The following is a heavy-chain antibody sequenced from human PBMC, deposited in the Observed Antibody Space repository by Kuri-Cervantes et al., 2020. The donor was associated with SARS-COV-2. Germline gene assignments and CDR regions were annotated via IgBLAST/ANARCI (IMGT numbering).Heavy chain of an antibody. CDR2: INHSGST. V-gene: IGHV4-34*01. CDR1: GGSFSGYY. J-gene: IGHJ6*03. CDR3: ARGGGVTGYYYYYMDV. D-gene: IGHD3-16*01. Sequence: SETLSLTCAVYGGSFSGYYWSWIRQPPGKGLEWIGEINHSGSTNYNPSLKSRVTISVDTSKSQFSLKLSSVTAADTAVYYCARGGGVTGYYYYYMDVWGKGTTVTVSS.